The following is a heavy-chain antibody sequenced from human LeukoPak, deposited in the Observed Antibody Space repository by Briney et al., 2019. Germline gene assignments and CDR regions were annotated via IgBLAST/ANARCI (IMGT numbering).Heavy chain of an antibody. CDR3: ATSKYSGSY. Sequence: PGGSLRLTCVASGFTFSRYGMSWVRQAPGKGLEWVSAIRGSGGTSYYADSVKGRFTISRDKSKNTLYLQINSLRAEDTAVYYCATSKYSGSYWGQGNLVTVSS. J-gene: IGHJ4*02. D-gene: IGHD1-26*01. CDR1: GFTFSRYG. CDR2: IRGSGGTS. V-gene: IGHV3-23*01.